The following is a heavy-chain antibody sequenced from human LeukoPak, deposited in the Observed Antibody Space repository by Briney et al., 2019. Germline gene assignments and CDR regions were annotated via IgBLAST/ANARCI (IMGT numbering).Heavy chain of an antibody. J-gene: IGHJ4*02. CDR3: ARPPAPYGDYVSMAY. D-gene: IGHD4-17*01. CDR2: IWYDGSNK. Sequence: HPGGSLRLSCAASGFTFSSYAMSWVRQAPGKGLEWVAVIWYDGSNKYYADSVKGRFTISRDNSKNTLYLQMNSLRAEDTAVYYCARPPAPYGDYVSMAYWGQGTLVTVSS. CDR1: GFTFSSYA. V-gene: IGHV3-33*08.